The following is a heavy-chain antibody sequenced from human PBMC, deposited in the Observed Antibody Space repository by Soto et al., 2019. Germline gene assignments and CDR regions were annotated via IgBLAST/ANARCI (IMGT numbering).Heavy chain of an antibody. Sequence: GGSLRLSCAASGFTFSSYGMNWVRQAPGKGLEWVAVISYDGSNKYYADSVKGRFTISRDNSKNTLYLQMNSLRAEDTAVYYCAKGSYGGNSAPSADYFDYWGQGTLVTVSS. V-gene: IGHV3-30*18. CDR1: GFTFSSYG. CDR3: AKGSYGGNSAPSADYFDY. CDR2: ISYDGSNK. J-gene: IGHJ4*02. D-gene: IGHD4-17*01.